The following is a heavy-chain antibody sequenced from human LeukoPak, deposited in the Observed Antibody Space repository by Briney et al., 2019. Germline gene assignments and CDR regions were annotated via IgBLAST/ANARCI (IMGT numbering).Heavy chain of an antibody. CDR2: ISSSSSYI. D-gene: IGHD2-2*02. V-gene: IGHV3-21*01. CDR1: GFTFSSYS. J-gene: IGHJ3*02. CDR3: ATFRLGLYDAFDI. Sequence: PGGSLRLSCAASGFTFSSYSMNWVRQAPGKGLEWVSSISSSSSYIYYADSVKGRFTISRDNAKNSLYLQMNSLRAEDTAVYYCATFRLGLYDAFDIWGRGTMVTVSS.